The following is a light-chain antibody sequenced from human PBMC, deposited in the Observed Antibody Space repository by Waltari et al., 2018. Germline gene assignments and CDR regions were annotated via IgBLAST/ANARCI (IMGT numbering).Light chain of an antibody. Sequence: ETVMTQSPATLSTSPGERAILSCRASQGIHDNLAWYQQKPGQAPRLLIYRASTRATGIPARFSGSGSGTDFTLTITSLQSEDSALYYCQQYNRWPPLTFGGGTKVEI. CDR3: QQYNRWPPLT. CDR2: RAS. V-gene: IGKV3-15*01. CDR1: QGIHDN. J-gene: IGKJ4*01.